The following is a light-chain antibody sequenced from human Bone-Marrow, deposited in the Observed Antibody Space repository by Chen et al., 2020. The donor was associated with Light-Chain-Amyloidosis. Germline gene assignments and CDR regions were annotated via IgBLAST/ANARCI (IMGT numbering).Light chain of an antibody. CDR2: EFT. Sequence: ALTQPPSASGSPGHSVTISCTGFSFDYVSWYQQHPGKAPKLLIYEFTKRPSGVPARFSGTRSGTTASLTVSGLQAEDEADYHCGSYAGTNNWIFGGGTKLTVL. CDR3: GSYAGTNNWI. V-gene: IGLV2-8*01. J-gene: IGLJ2*01. CDR1: SFDY.